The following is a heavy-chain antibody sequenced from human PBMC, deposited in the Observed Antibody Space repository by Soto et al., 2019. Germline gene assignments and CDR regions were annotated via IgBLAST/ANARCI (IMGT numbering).Heavy chain of an antibody. CDR2: ISSDGGNK. D-gene: IGHD3-22*01. CDR3: AKDGILDSSGHYYYFDY. Sequence: GSLRLSCAASGFTFRSYGMHWVRQAPGKGLEWVAVISSDGGNKYYVDSVKGRFTISRDNSKNTLYLQMTSLRPEDTAVYYCAKDGILDSSGHYYYFDYWGQGTLVTVSS. V-gene: IGHV3-30*18. J-gene: IGHJ4*02. CDR1: GFTFRSYG.